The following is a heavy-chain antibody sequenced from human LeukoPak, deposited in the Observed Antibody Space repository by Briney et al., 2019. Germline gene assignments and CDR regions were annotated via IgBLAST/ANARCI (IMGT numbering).Heavy chain of an antibody. J-gene: IGHJ4*02. V-gene: IGHV4-61*02. CDR3: ARESSYDFWSGYYNFDY. CDR1: GGSISSGSYY. Sequence: SETLSLTRTVSGGSISSGSYYWSWIRQPAGKGLEWIGRIYTSGSTNYNPSLKSRVTISVDTSKNQFSLKLSSVTAADTAVYYCARESSYDFWSGYYNFDYWGQGTLVTVSS. D-gene: IGHD3-3*01. CDR2: IYTSGST.